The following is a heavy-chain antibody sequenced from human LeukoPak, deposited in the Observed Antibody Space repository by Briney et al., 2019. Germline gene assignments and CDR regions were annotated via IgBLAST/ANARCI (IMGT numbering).Heavy chain of an antibody. J-gene: IGHJ4*02. CDR1: GFTFSNFA. CDR2: IWSDGSYK. V-gene: IGHV3-33*01. D-gene: IGHD3-22*01. Sequence: GGSLRLSCAASGFTFSNFAMHWVRQAPGKGLEGVAVIWSDGSYKNYADSVKGRFTISRDNSKNTLYLQMNSLRAEDTAVYYCARVLRSSGYNWGDFDYWGQGTLVTVSS. CDR3: ARVLRSSGYNWGDFDY.